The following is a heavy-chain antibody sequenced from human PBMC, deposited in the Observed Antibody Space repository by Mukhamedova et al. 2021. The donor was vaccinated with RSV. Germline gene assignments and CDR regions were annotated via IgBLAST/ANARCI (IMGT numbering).Heavy chain of an antibody. D-gene: IGHD6-6*01. CDR2: ISAYNGNT. J-gene: IGHJ4*02. V-gene: IGHV1-18*01. CDR3: TRDPPSFTAARLFDY. Sequence: GQGLESMAWISAYNGNTHYAEKFKGRVTVTTDPSTSTAYMELRSLRSDDTAMYYCTRDPPSFTAARLFDYWGQGTLVTVSS.